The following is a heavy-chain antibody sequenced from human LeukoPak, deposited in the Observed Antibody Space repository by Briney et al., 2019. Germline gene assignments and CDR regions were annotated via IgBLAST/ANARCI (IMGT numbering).Heavy chain of an antibody. V-gene: IGHV3-21*01. Sequence: PGGSLRLSCAASGFNFNDAWMSWVRQAPGKGLEWVSSISSSSSYIYYADSVKGRFTISRDNAENSLYLQMNSLRAEDTAVYYCARGQGPYIAAAGTGGDYWGQGTLVTVSS. CDR2: ISSSSSYI. CDR3: ARGQGPYIAAAGTGGDY. J-gene: IGHJ4*02. CDR1: GFNFNDAW. D-gene: IGHD6-13*01.